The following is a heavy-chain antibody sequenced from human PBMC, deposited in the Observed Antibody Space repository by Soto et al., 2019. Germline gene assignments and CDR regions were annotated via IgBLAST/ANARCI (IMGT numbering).Heavy chain of an antibody. CDR2: IYYSGST. CDR1: GGSISSYY. D-gene: IGHD2-2*01. J-gene: IGHJ5*02. V-gene: IGHV4-59*08. CDR3: ARLVVVVPANNWFDP. Sequence: SETLSLTCTVSGGSISSYYWSWIRQPPGKGLEWIGYIYYSGSTNYNPSLKSRVTISVDTSKDQFSLKLSSVTAADTAVYYCARLVVVVPANNWFDPWGQGTLVTVSS.